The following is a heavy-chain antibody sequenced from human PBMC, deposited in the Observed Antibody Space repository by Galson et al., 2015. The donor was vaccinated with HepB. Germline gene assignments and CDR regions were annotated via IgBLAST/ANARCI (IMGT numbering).Heavy chain of an antibody. CDR2: ISAYNGNT. CDR3: ARELSSYDSSGYYSGYYYYMDV. CDR1: GYTFTTYG. D-gene: IGHD3-22*01. Sequence: SVKVSCKASGYTFTTYGISWVRQAPGQGLEWMGWISAYNGNTNYAQILQGRVTMTTDTSTSTAYMELRSLRSDDTAVYYCARELSSYDSSGYYSGYYYYMDVWGKGTTVTVSS. V-gene: IGHV1-18*01. J-gene: IGHJ6*03.